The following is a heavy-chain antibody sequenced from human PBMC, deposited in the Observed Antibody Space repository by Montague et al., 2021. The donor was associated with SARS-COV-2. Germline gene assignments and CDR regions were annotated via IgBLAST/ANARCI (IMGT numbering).Heavy chain of an antibody. CDR2: IQTSGTS. V-gene: IGHV4-61*09. J-gene: IGHJ6*02. D-gene: IGHD3-10*02. CDR3: ARDRPESWRISPGLAGLFATVVHSASGMDV. CDR1: GDSMTSGSYF. Sequence: TLSLTCSVSGDSMTSGSYFWTWIREPAGKGLEWIGHIQTSGTSNYSPSLRSRITMSIDTSRNQFSLEVRSVTAADTAVYFCARDRPESWRISPGLAGLFATVVHSASGMDVWGQGTTVTVS.